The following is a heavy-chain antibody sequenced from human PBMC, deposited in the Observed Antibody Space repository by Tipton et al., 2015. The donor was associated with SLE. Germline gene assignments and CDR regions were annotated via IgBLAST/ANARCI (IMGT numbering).Heavy chain of an antibody. D-gene: IGHD6-13*01. CDR1: GFTFSDYY. J-gene: IGHJ6*02. CDR3: ARDLIAARDYGMDV. CDR2: ISSSGSTI. Sequence: SLRLSCAASGFTFSDYYMNWIRQAPGKGLEWVSSISSSGSTIYYADSVKGRFTISRDNAKNSLYLQMNSLRAEDTAVYYCARDLIAARDYGMDVWGQGTTVTVSS. V-gene: IGHV3-11*01.